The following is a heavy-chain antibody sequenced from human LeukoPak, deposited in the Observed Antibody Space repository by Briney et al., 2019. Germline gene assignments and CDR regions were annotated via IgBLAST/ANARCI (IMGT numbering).Heavy chain of an antibody. J-gene: IGHJ4*02. CDR3: ARAHCGGDCYLGYYFDY. Sequence: PGGSLRLSCAASGFTFSSYAMHWVRQAPGKGLEWVAVISYDGSNKYYADSVKGRFTISRDNSKNTLYLQMNSLRAEDTAVYYCARAHCGGDCYLGYYFDYWGQGTLVTVSS. CDR2: ISYDGSNK. CDR1: GFTFSSYA. D-gene: IGHD2-21*02. V-gene: IGHV3-30-3*01.